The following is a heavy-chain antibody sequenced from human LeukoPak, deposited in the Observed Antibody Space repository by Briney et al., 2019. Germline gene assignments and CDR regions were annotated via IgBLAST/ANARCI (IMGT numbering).Heavy chain of an antibody. Sequence: SETLSLTCTVSGGSISSSSYYWGWIRQPPGKGLEWIGSIYYSGSTYYNPSLKSRVTISVDTSKNQFSLKLSSVTAADTAVYYCARGRVVVITTRAWFDPWGQGTLVTVSS. D-gene: IGHD3-22*01. V-gene: IGHV4-39*07. CDR2: IYYSGST. CDR3: ARGRVVVITTRAWFDP. CDR1: GGSISSSSYY. J-gene: IGHJ5*02.